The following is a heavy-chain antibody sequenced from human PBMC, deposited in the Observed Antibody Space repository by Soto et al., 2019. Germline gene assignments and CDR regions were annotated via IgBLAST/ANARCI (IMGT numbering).Heavy chain of an antibody. CDR3: TTEGTYDDTVTTPEWYYYYYMDV. Sequence: PGGSLRLSCAASGFTFSNAWMSWVRQAPGKGLEWVGRIKSKTDGGTTDYAAPVKGRFTISRDDSKNTLYLQMNSLKTEDTAVYYCTTEGTYDDTVTTPEWYYYYYMDVWGKWTTVTVSS. D-gene: IGHD4-4*01. CDR1: GFTFSNAW. V-gene: IGHV3-15*01. CDR2: IKSKTDGGTT. J-gene: IGHJ6*03.